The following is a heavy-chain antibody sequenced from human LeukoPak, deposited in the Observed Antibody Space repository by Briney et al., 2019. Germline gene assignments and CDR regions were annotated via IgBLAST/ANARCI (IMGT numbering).Heavy chain of an antibody. Sequence: ASVKVSCKASGYTFTSYGISWVRQAPGQGLEWMGWISAYNGNTNYAQKLQGRVTTTTDTSTSTAYMELRSLRSDDTAVYYCARDALIAAAGTKGAFDIWGQGTMVTVSS. CDR2: ISAYNGNT. D-gene: IGHD6-13*01. V-gene: IGHV1-18*01. CDR3: ARDALIAAAGTKGAFDI. CDR1: GYTFTSYG. J-gene: IGHJ3*02.